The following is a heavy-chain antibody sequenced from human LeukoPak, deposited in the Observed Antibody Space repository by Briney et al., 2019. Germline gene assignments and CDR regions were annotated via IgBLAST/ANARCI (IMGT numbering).Heavy chain of an antibody. V-gene: IGHV4-39*02. D-gene: IGHD3-3*01. CDR1: GGSIRSSYYY. Sequence: SETLSLTCTVSGGSIRSSYYYWGWIRQPPGKGLEWIGSIYDSGSTYYNPSLKSRVTISVDTSKNQFSLKLNSVTAADTAVYYCARDFKVVLRFLEWLSVGMDVWGQGTTVTVSS. CDR2: IYDSGST. CDR3: ARDFKVVLRFLEWLSVGMDV. J-gene: IGHJ6*02.